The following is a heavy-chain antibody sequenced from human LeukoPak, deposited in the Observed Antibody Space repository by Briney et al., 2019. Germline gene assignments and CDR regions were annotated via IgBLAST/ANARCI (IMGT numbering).Heavy chain of an antibody. D-gene: IGHD1-26*01. CDR2: IYYSGST. CDR3: AKQKNRSYPHFDY. V-gene: IGHV4-59*01. J-gene: IGHJ4*02. CDR1: GGSISSYY. Sequence: SETLSLTCTVSGGSISSYYWSWIRQPPGKGLEWIGYIYYSGSTNYNPSLKSRVTISVDTSKNQFSLKLSSVTAADTAVYYCAKQKNRSYPHFDYWGQGTLVTVSS.